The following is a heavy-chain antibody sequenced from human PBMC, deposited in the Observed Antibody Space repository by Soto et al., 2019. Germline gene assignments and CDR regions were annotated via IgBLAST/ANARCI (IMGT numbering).Heavy chain of an antibody. CDR1: GYSFTSYG. CDR3: ARVGFGELSDYYYYYMDV. D-gene: IGHD3-10*01. CDR2: ISDYNGNT. Sequence: ASVKVSCKASGYSFTSYGISWVRQAPGQGLEWMGWISDYNGNTNYAQKLQGRVTMTTDSSTSTAYMELRSLRSDDTAIYYCARVGFGELSDYYYYYMDVWGKETTVTVSS. V-gene: IGHV1-18*01. J-gene: IGHJ6*03.